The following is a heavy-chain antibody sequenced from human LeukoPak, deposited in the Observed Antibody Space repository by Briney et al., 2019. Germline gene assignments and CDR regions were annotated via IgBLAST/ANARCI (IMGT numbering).Heavy chain of an antibody. Sequence: PSETLSLTCTVYGGSFSGYYWSWIRQPPGKGLEWIGEVNHSGSTNYNPSLKSRVTISVDTSKNQFSLKLSSVTAADTAVYYCARGNSCYDYFDYWGQGTLVTVSS. D-gene: IGHD2-2*01. CDR2: VNHSGST. J-gene: IGHJ4*02. CDR1: GGSFSGYY. CDR3: ARGNSCYDYFDY. V-gene: IGHV4-34*01.